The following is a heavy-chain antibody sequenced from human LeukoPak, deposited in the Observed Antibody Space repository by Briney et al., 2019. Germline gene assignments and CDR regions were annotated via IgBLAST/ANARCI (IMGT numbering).Heavy chain of an antibody. Sequence: GGSLRLSCAASGFTFSNYAMSWVRQAPGKGLEWVSAISGSGSSTYYADSVKGRFTISRDNSKNTLYLQMNSLRAEDTAVYFCAKVVFVLTNLYYFDCWGQGTLVTVSS. CDR1: GFTFSNYA. J-gene: IGHJ4*02. V-gene: IGHV3-23*01. CDR3: AKVVFVLTNLYYFDC. CDR2: ISGSGSST. D-gene: IGHD2-21*01.